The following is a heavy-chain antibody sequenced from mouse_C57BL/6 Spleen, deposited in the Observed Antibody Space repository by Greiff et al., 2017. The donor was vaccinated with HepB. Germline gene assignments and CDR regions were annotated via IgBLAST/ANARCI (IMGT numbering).Heavy chain of an antibody. CDR3: TGVLGYYYGSFAY. CDR2: IDPETGGT. J-gene: IGHJ3*01. V-gene: IGHV1-15*01. CDR1: GYTFTDYE. Sequence: QVQLKQSGAELVRPGASVTLSCKASGYTFTDYEMHWVKQTPVHGLEWIGAIDPETGGTAYNQKFKGKAILTADKSSSTAYMELRSLTSEDSAVYYCTGVLGYYYGSFAYWGQGTLVTVSA. D-gene: IGHD1-1*01.